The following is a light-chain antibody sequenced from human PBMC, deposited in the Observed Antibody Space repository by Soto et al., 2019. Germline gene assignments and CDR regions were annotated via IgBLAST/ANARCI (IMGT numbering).Light chain of an antibody. J-gene: IGLJ3*02. CDR1: STDIGTYNS. CDR2: EVI. CDR3: CSYTTTYTLV. Sequence: QSALTQPASVSGSPGRSITISCTGTSTDIGTYNSDSWYQHHPGKAPKLLIFEVIDRPSGVSDRFSGSKSGNTASLTISSLQFEDEADYYCCSYTTTYTLVFGGGTQLTVL. V-gene: IGLV2-14*01.